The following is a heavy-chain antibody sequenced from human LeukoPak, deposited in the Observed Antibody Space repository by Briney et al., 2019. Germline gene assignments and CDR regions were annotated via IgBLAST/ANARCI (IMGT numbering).Heavy chain of an antibody. D-gene: IGHD5-12*01. J-gene: IGHJ4*02. Sequence: SETLSLTCTVSGGSISSSSYYWGWIRQPPGKGLEWIGSIYYSGSTYYNPSLKSRVTISVDTSKNQFSLKLSSVTAADTAVYYCARDGSYSGYAFDYWGQGTLVTVSS. CDR1: GGSISSSSYY. CDR2: IYYSGST. V-gene: IGHV4-39*07. CDR3: ARDGSYSGYAFDY.